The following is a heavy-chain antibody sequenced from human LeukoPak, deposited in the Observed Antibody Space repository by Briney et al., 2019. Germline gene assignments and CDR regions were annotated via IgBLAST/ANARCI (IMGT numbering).Heavy chain of an antibody. D-gene: IGHD3-3*01. CDR1: GFTFSSYA. CDR3: ATLGRIFGVVGPFDY. V-gene: IGHV3-64*01. CDR2: ISSNGGST. J-gene: IGHJ4*02. Sequence: GGSLRLSCAASGFTFSSYAMHWVRQAPGKGLEYVSAISSNGGSTYYANSVKGRFTISRDNSKNTLYLQMGSLRAEDMAVYYCATLGRIFGVVGPFDYWGQGTLVTVPS.